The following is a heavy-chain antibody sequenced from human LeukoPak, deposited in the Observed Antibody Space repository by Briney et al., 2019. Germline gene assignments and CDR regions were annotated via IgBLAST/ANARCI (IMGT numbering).Heavy chain of an antibody. V-gene: IGHV5-51*01. Sequence: GESLKISCKGSGYSFTSYWIGWVRQMPGKGLEWMGIIYPGDSDTRYSPSFQGQVTISADKSISTAYLQWSSLKASDTATYYCARYTLMDYYDSSGYPGSLGGGYYYYMDVWGKGTTVTVSS. CDR3: ARYTLMDYYDSSGYPGSLGGGYYYYMDV. D-gene: IGHD3-22*01. CDR1: GYSFTSYW. CDR2: IYPGDSDT. J-gene: IGHJ6*03.